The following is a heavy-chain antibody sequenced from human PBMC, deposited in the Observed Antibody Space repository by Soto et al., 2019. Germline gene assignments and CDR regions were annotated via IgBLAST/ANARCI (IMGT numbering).Heavy chain of an antibody. J-gene: IGHJ5*01. CDR1: GVPFSGYY. V-gene: IGHV4-34*01. Sequence: SETLSLTCAVYGVPFSGYYWSWIRQSPGKGLEWIGEINHSGNSNYNPSLKSRVTMLVDTSKNQFSLSLSSVTAADTAVYYCANLIVFHSSYYHDXWGHGTLVTVSS. D-gene: IGHD1-26*01. CDR2: INHSGNS. CDR3: ANLIVFHSSYYHDX.